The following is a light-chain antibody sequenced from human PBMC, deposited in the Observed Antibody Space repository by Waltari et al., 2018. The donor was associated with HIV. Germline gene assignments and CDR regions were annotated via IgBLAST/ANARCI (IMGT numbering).Light chain of an antibody. CDR2: DAS. J-gene: IGKJ1*01. Sequence: EIVLTQSPATLSLSPGERATLSSRASQRVSRYLAWYQQKPGQAPRILIYDASTRATGIPARCSGSGSETDFTLTIRSLAPEDFAVYYCQQRSNWPPTFGQGTKVEIK. CDR1: QRVSRY. V-gene: IGKV3-11*01. CDR3: QQRSNWPPT.